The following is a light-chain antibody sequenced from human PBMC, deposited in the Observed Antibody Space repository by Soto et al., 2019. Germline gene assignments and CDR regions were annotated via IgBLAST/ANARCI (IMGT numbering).Light chain of an antibody. V-gene: IGLV3-1*01. J-gene: IGLJ2*01. CDR2: QDS. Sequence: SYELTQPPSVSVSPGQTASITCSGEKLGDKYACWYQQKPGQSPVLVIYQDSKRPSGIPERFSGSNSGNTATLTISGTQAMDEADYFCQAWDSSTGVVFGGGTKVTVL. CDR3: QAWDSSTGVV. CDR1: KLGDKY.